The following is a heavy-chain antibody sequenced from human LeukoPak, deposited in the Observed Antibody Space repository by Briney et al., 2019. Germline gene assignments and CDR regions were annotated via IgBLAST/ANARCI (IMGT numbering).Heavy chain of an antibody. J-gene: IGHJ4*02. CDR1: GGSFSGYY. CDR3: ARGYYYGSGSSFDY. CDR2: INHSGST. V-gene: IGHV4-34*01. Sequence: SETLSLTCAVYGGSFSGYYSSWIRQPPGKGLEWIGEINHSGSTNYNPSLKSRVTISVDTSKNQFSLKLSSVTAADTAVYYCARGYYYGSGSSFDYWGQGTLVTVSS. D-gene: IGHD3-10*01.